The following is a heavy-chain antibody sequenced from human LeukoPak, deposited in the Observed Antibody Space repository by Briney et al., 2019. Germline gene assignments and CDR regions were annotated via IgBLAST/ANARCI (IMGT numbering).Heavy chain of an antibody. CDR1: GITFSSYG. CDR3: AKALLRRPIEMATIYY. J-gene: IGHJ4*02. CDR2: ISSTGGTT. Sequence: GSLRLSCAASGITFSSYGMSWVRQAPGKGLEWVSSISSTGGTTYYADSVKGRFTISRDISKNMVYLQMNSLRAEDTAVYYCAKALLRRPIEMATIYYWGQGTLVTVSS. D-gene: IGHD5-24*01. V-gene: IGHV3-23*01.